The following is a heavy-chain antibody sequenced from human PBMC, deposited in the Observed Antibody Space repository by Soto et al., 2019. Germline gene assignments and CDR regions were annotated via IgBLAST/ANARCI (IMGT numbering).Heavy chain of an antibody. CDR1: GFTFSSYS. V-gene: IGHV3-48*01. J-gene: IGHJ5*02. CDR2: ISSSSSTI. D-gene: IGHD6-19*01. CDR3: ARVLWLGYNWFDP. Sequence: EVQLVESGGGLVQPGGSLRLSCAASGFTFSSYSMNWVRQAPGKRLEWVSYISSSSSTIYYADSVKGRFTISRDNAKNSLYLQMNSLRAEDTAVYSCARVLWLGYNWFDPWGQGTLVTVSS.